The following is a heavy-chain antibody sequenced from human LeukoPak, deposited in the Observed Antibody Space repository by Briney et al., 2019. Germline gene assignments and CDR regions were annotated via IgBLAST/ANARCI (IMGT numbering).Heavy chain of an antibody. Sequence: GESLKISCKGSGYSFTSYWIGWVRQMPGKGLEWMGIIYPGDSDTRYNPSFQGQVTISVDKSINTAYLQWTSLKASDTAMYYCARRSGNPAFNDYWGQGTLSPSPQ. CDR1: GYSFTSYW. CDR2: IYPGDSDT. J-gene: IGHJ4*02. V-gene: IGHV5-51*01. CDR3: ARRSGNPAFNDY. D-gene: IGHD2-15*01.